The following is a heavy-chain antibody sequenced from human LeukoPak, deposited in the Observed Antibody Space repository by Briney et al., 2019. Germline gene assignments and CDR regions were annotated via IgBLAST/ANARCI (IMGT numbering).Heavy chain of an antibody. J-gene: IGHJ4*02. CDR3: ARGPLDDYGDYTFDY. Sequence: ASVKVSCKASGYTFTSYYMHWVRQAPGQGLEWMGIINPSGGSTSYAQKFQGRVTMTRDTSTSTVYMELSSLRSEDTAVYYCARGPLDDYGDYTFDYWGQGTLVTVSS. CDR2: INPSGGST. CDR1: GYTFTSYY. D-gene: IGHD4-17*01. V-gene: IGHV1-46*01.